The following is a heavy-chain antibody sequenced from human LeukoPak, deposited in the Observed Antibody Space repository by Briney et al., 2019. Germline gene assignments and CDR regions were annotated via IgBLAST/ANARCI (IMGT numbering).Heavy chain of an antibody. CDR2: IYYSGST. V-gene: IGHV4-59*01. Sequence: SETLSLTCTASGSSISSYYWSWIRQPPGKGLEWIGYIYYSGSTNYNPSLKSRVTISVDTSKNQFSLKLSSVTAADTAVYYCASSVGYCSSTSCPKSYYYGMDVWGKGTTVTVSS. J-gene: IGHJ6*04. CDR1: GSSISSYY. CDR3: ASSVGYCSSTSCPKSYYYGMDV. D-gene: IGHD2-2*01.